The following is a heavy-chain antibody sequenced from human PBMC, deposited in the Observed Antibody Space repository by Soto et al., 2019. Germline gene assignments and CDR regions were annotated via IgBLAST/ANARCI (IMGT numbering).Heavy chain of an antibody. V-gene: IGHV3-72*01. D-gene: IGHD3-10*01. CDR2: SKNKADSYTT. J-gene: IGHJ4*02. CDR3: TVWGSGNDFGAA. Sequence: EVQLVESGGGLVQPGGSLRLSCAASGFTFSDHYMDWVRQAPGKGLEWVGRSKNKADSYTTEYAASVKGRFTISRDGSKNSLFLLMNSLKTEDTAVSYGTVWGSGNDFGAAWGQGILVTVSS. CDR1: GFTFSDHY.